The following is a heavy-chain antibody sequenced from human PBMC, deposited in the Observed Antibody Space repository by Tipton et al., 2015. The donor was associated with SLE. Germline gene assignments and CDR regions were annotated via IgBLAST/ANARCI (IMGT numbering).Heavy chain of an antibody. V-gene: IGHV1-2*06. Sequence: QVQLVQSGAEVKKPGASVKVSCKASGYTFTGYYMHWVRQAPGQGLEWMGRINPNSGGTNYAQKFQGRVTMTRDTSISTAYMELRSLRSDDTAVYYCARVNYDFWSGSTAWYYMDVWGKGTTVTVSS. CDR3: ARVNYDFWSGSTAWYYMDV. D-gene: IGHD3-3*01. J-gene: IGHJ6*03. CDR2: INPNSGGT. CDR1: GYTFTGYY.